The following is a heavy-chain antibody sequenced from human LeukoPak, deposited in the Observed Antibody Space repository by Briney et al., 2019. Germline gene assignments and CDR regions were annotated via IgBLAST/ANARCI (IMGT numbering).Heavy chain of an antibody. J-gene: IGHJ4*02. Sequence: PSETLSLTCAVYGGSFSGYYWSWIRQPPGKGLEWIGEINHSGSTNYNPSLKSRVTISVDTSKNQFSLKLSSVTAADTAVYYCARHRRGYYYSSGSTFDYWGQGTLVTVSS. V-gene: IGHV4-34*01. D-gene: IGHD3-10*01. CDR2: INHSGST. CDR3: ARHRRGYYYSSGSTFDY. CDR1: GGSFSGYY.